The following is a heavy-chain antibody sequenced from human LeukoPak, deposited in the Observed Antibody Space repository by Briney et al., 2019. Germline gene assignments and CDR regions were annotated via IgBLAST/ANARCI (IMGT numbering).Heavy chain of an antibody. CDR1: GYTFTAYY. V-gene: IGHV1-2*02. Sequence: ASVKVSCKASGYTFTAYYIHWVRQAPGQGLEWMGWINPNSGGTNYAQRFQGRVTMTRDTSITTAYMELSRLRSDDTAVYYCASPWGGWFGELIWYFDLWGRGTLVTVSS. CDR2: INPNSGGT. CDR3: ASPWGGWFGELIWYFDL. J-gene: IGHJ2*01. D-gene: IGHD3-10*01.